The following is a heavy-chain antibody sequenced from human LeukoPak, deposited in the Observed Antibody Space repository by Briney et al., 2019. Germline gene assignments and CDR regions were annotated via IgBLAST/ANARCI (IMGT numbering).Heavy chain of an antibody. J-gene: IGHJ5*02. V-gene: IGHV4-31*03. CDR3: ASTNGYDYVWGSYPSWFDP. CDR2: IYYSGST. CDR1: GGSISSGGYY. Sequence: SQTLSLTCTVSGGSISSGGYYWSWIRQHPGKGLEWIGYIYYSGSTYYNPSLKSRVTISVDTSKNQFSLKLSSVTAADTAVYYCASTNGYDYVWGSYPSWFDPWGQGTLVTVSS. D-gene: IGHD3-16*02.